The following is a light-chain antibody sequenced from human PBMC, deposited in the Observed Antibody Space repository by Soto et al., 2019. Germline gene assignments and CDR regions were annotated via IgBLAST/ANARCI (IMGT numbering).Light chain of an antibody. V-gene: IGLV1-44*01. CDR2: SNN. CDR1: SSNIGSNT. CDR3: AAWDDSLSWV. Sequence: QAVVTQPPSASGTPGQRVTISCSGSSSNIGSNTVNWYQQLPGTAPKHLIFSNNQRPSGVPDRFSGSKSGTSASLAISGLQPEDEAEYYCAAWDDSLSWVFGGGTKLTVL. J-gene: IGLJ3*02.